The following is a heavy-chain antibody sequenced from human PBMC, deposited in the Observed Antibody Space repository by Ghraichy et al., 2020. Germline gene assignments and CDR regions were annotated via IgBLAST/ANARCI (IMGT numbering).Heavy chain of an antibody. CDR3: ARDSPRIGDSST. Sequence: SETLSLTCTVSGGSISSYYWSWIRQPPGKGLEWIGYIYYSGSTNYNPSLKSRVTISVDTSKNQFSLKLSSVTAADTAVYYCARDSPRIGDSSTWGQGTLVTVSS. D-gene: IGHD3-22*01. CDR1: GGSISSYY. CDR2: IYYSGST. J-gene: IGHJ4*02. V-gene: IGHV4-59*01.